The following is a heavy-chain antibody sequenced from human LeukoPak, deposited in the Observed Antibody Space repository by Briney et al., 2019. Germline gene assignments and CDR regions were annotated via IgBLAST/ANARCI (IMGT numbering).Heavy chain of an antibody. CDR2: IYSGGST. V-gene: IGHV3-66*01. D-gene: IGHD3-10*01. J-gene: IGHJ4*02. CDR3: ARVILSRGVDY. CDR1: GFTVSSNY. Sequence: PGGSLRLSCAASGFTVSSNYMSWVRQAPGKGLEWVSVIYSGGSTYCADSVKGRLTISRDNSKNTLYLQMNSLRAEDTAVYYCARVILSRGVDYWGQGTLVTVSS.